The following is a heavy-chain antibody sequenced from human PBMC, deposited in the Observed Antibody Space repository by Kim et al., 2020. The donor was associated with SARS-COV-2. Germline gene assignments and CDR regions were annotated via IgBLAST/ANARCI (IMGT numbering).Heavy chain of an antibody. D-gene: IGHD2-21*01. CDR1: GYSFTSYW. CDR3: ARQAYCGGDCYSFDP. Sequence: GESLKISCKGSGYSFTSYWIGWVRQMPGKGLEWMGIIYPGDSDTRYSPSFQGQVTISADKSISTAYLQWSSLKASDTAMYYCARQAYCGGDCYSFDPWGQGTLVTVSS. J-gene: IGHJ5*02. CDR2: IYPGDSDT. V-gene: IGHV5-51*01.